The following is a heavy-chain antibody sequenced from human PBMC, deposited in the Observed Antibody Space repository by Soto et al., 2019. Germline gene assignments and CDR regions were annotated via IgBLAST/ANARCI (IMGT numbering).Heavy chain of an antibody. V-gene: IGHV4-34*01. CDR1: GGKFIGYD. D-gene: IGHD6-19*01. CDR3: ARARGRSGWLKDYYYYGMDV. CDR2: INHSGST. J-gene: IGHJ6*02. Sequence: PSLPLCLTRTVDGGKFIGYDGRWISKKTGKGLEWIGEINHSGSTNYNPSLKSRVTISVDTSKNQFSLKLSSVTAADTAVYYCARARGRSGWLKDYYYYGMDVWGQGTTVTVSS.